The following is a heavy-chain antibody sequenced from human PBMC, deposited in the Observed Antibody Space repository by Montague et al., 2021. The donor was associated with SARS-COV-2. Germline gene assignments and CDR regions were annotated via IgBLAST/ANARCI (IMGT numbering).Heavy chain of an antibody. CDR1: GSSINDHY. CDR2: ISSNGKT. J-gene: IGHJ2*01. D-gene: IGHD3-22*01. Sequence: SETLSLTCTVSGSSINDHYRSWIRQSPGKGLEWIGYISSNGKTNYNPSLKSRVTLSADASRNEFSLKLDSVTAAGTAVYFCARRGYYDSAGYHWHLDLWGRGMLVTVSS. V-gene: IGHV4-4*09. CDR3: ARRGYYDSAGYHWHLDL.